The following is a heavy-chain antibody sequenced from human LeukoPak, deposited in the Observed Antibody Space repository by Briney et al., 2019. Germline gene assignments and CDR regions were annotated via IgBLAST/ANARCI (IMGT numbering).Heavy chain of an antibody. CDR1: GGTFSSYV. D-gene: IGHD2-15*01. Sequence: SVKVSCKASGGTFSSYVISWVRQAPGQGLEWMGGIIPIFGTANYAQKFQGRVTITADESTSTAYMELSSLRSEDTAVYYCARDFPVAPQAFDIWGQGTMVTVSS. V-gene: IGHV1-69*13. J-gene: IGHJ3*02. CDR2: IIPIFGTA. CDR3: ARDFPVAPQAFDI.